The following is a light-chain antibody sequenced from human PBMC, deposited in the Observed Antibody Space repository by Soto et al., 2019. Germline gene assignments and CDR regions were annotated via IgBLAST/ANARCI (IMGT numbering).Light chain of an antibody. Sequence: DIQMTQSPSSLSASVGDRVTITCRASQSITNYLIWYQHKPGKAPKLLVYAASSLQSGVPSRFSGRGSGTDFTVTISSLQPEDVANYFCQQRHNMPFTFGPGTKV. CDR1: QSITNY. CDR3: QQRHNMPFT. CDR2: AAS. V-gene: IGKV1-39*01. J-gene: IGKJ3*01.